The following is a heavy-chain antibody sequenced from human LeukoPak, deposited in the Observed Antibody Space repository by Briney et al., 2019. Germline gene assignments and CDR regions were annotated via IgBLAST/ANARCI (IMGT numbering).Heavy chain of an antibody. CDR2: ISSSSSYI. D-gene: IGHD4-11*01. Sequence: GGSLRLSCAASGFTFSSYSMNWVRQAPGKGLEWVSSISSSSSYIYYADSVKGRFTISRDNAKNSLYLQMNSLRAEDTAVYYCARLTGYSNYLFDYWGQGTLVTVSS. J-gene: IGHJ4*02. CDR3: ARLTGYSNYLFDY. CDR1: GFTFSSYS. V-gene: IGHV3-21*01.